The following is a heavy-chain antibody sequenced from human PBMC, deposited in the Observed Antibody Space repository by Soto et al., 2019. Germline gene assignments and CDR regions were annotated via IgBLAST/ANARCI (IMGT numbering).Heavy chain of an antibody. D-gene: IGHD3-10*01. CDR2: ISYSGNT. CDR3: AREIPRDGYSFGAGGMDV. CDR1: GGSLRNDGYY. Sequence: SETLSLTCTVSGGSLRNDGYYWSWVRQPLGKGLEWISFISYSGNTKYNPSLKSRVTTSVDTSKNQFSLKVRSVTAADTAMYYCAREIPRDGYSFGAGGMDVWGQGTTVPVSS. V-gene: IGHV4-61*08. J-gene: IGHJ6*02.